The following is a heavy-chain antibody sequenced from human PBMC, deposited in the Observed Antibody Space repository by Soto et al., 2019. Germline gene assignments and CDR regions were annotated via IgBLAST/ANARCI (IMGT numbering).Heavy chain of an antibody. CDR1: GGTFSRYT. Sequence: GASVNVSCKTSGGTFSRYTISWVRQAPGQGLEWMGRIIPILGIANYAQKFQGRVTITADKSTSTAYMELSSLRSEDTAVYYCARGSYCSGGSCYSLPARWGQGTLVTVSS. V-gene: IGHV1-69*02. CDR2: IIPILGIA. D-gene: IGHD2-15*01. J-gene: IGHJ4*02. CDR3: ARGSYCSGGSCYSLPAR.